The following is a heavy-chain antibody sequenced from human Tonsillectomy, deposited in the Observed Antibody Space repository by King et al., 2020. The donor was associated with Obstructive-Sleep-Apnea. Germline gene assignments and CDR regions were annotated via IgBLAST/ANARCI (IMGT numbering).Heavy chain of an antibody. CDR3: ARGGDYGGNYDY. CDR2: IYRSGST. Sequence: QLQESGSGLVKPSQTLSLTCAVSGGSISRGSYSWSWIRQPPGKGLEWIGYIYRSGSTYYNPSLRSRVTISVDRSKNQFSLKLNSVTAADTAVYYCARGGDYGGNYDYWGQGTLVTVSS. V-gene: IGHV4-30-2*01. CDR1: GGSISRGSYS. D-gene: IGHD4-23*01. J-gene: IGHJ4*02.